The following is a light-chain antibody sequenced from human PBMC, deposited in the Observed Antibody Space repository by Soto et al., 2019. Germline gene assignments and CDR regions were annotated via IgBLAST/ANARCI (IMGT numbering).Light chain of an antibody. V-gene: IGKV3-20*01. Sequence: EIVLTQSPGTLSLSPGESATLSCRVSQSISTSYLAWYQQKPGQAPRLLIYAASSRLTGIPDRFSGSGSGTDFTLTISRLEPEDFAVYYCQQYGRTFGQGTRLEIK. CDR2: AAS. CDR1: QSISTSY. CDR3: QQYGRT. J-gene: IGKJ5*01.